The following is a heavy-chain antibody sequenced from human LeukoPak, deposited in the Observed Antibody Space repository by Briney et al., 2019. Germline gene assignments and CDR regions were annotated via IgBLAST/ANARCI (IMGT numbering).Heavy chain of an antibody. CDR2: IKSKTDGGIT. D-gene: IGHD3-10*01. J-gene: IGHJ4*02. CDR3: TTDGAVWFGDPAPPFDY. V-gene: IGHV3-15*01. Sequence: KSGGSLRLSCAASGFTFRNAWMSWVRQAPGKGLEWVGHIKSKTDGGITDYAAPVKGRFTISRDDSKNTLYLQMNSLKTEDTAVYYCTTDGAVWFGDPAPPFDYWGQGTLVTVSS. CDR1: GFTFRNAW.